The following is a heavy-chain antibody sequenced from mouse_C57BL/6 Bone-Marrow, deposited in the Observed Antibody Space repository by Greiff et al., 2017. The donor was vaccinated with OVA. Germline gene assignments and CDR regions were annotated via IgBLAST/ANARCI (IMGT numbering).Heavy chain of an antibody. CDR1: GYSITSGYY. J-gene: IGHJ2*01. D-gene: IGHD2-5*01. V-gene: IGHV3-6*01. CDR3: AREEAYYSNYDY. Sequence: EVQLQQSGPGLVKPSQSLSLTCSVTGYSITSGYYWNWIRQFPGNKLEWMGYISYDGSNNYNPSLKNRISITRDTSKNQFFLKLNSVTTEDTATYYCAREEAYYSNYDYWGQGTTLTVSS. CDR2: ISYDGSN.